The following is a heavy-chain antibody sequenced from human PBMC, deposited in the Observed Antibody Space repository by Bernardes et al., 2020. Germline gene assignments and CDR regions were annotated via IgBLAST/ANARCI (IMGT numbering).Heavy chain of an antibody. J-gene: IGHJ4*02. Sequence: GGSLRLSCAASGFTFSSYAMSWVRQAPGKGLAWVSAISGSGGSTYYADSVKGRFTISRDNSKNTLYLQMNSLRAEDTAVYYCAKTSPSGGSWLARYWGQGTLVTGSS. CDR3: AKTSPSGGSWLARY. CDR1: GFTFSSYA. D-gene: IGHD2-15*01. CDR2: ISGSGGST. V-gene: IGHV3-23*01.